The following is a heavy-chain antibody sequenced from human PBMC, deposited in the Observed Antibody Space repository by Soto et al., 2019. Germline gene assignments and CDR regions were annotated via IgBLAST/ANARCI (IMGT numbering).Heavy chain of an antibody. CDR1: GFTFSDYA. CDR2: VSHDGRNT. CDR3: AKGGRQWLVTSDFNY. Sequence: VQLVESGGGVVQPGRSLRLSCAASGFTFSDYAMHWVRQAPGKGLEWVAVVSHDGRNTHYADSVKGRFTISRDSSKNAVAMEMTSLRAEDTAVYYCAKGGRQWLVTSDFNYWGQGALVTVSS. J-gene: IGHJ4*02. V-gene: IGHV3-30*18. D-gene: IGHD6-19*01.